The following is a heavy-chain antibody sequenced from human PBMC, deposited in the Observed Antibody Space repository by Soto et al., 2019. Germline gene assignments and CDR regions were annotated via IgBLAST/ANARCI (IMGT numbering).Heavy chain of an antibody. CDR1: GFTFSSYA. V-gene: IGHV3-23*01. CDR2: ISGSGGST. J-gene: IGHJ4*02. CDR3: AKGHRYYDFWSGYYGSSYFDY. D-gene: IGHD3-3*01. Sequence: EVQLLESGGGLVQPGGSLRLSCAASGFTFSSYAMSWVRQAPGKGLEWDSAISGSGGSTYYADSVKGRFTISRDNSKNTLYLQMNSLRAEDTAVYYCAKGHRYYDFWSGYYGSSYFDYWGQGTLVTVSS.